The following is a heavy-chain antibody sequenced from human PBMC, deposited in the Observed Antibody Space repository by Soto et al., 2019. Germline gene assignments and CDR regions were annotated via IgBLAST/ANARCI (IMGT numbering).Heavy chain of an antibody. Sequence: QVQLVQSGAEVKKPGSSVKVSCKASGGTFSSYAISWVRQAPGQGLEWMGGIIPIFGTANYAQKFQGRVTITADESTSTDYMELSRLRSEDTAVYYCARDADDNWNLSYFDYWGQGTLVTVSS. J-gene: IGHJ4*02. CDR3: ARDADDNWNLSYFDY. CDR2: IIPIFGTA. D-gene: IGHD1-7*01. V-gene: IGHV1-69*01. CDR1: GGTFSSYA.